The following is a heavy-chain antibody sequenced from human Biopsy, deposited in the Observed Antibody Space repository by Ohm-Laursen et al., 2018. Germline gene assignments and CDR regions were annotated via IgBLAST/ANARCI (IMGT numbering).Heavy chain of an antibody. Sequence: TLSLTCSVSGGSIISYYWTWMRQPPGKGLEWIGHVYNGGITNYNLSLKSRVTISKDTSKNQFSLQVNSVTAADTAVYYCARTPRDSFWSGSYKRGLWFDPWGQGTLVIVSS. CDR2: VYNGGIT. J-gene: IGHJ5*02. CDR1: GGSIISYY. D-gene: IGHD3-3*01. V-gene: IGHV4-59*01. CDR3: ARTPRDSFWSGSYKRGLWFDP.